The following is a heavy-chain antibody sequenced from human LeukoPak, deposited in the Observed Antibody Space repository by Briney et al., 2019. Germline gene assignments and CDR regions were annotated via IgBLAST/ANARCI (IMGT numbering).Heavy chain of an antibody. CDR1: GGSISSSSYY. Sequence: SETLSLTCTVSGGSISSSSYYWGWLRQPPGQGLEWIGSIYYSGSTYYNPSLKSRVTISVDTSKNQFSLKLSSVTAADTAVYYCAKYSTIPWYYFDYWGQGTLVTVSS. J-gene: IGHJ4*02. D-gene: IGHD5-18*01. V-gene: IGHV4-39*01. CDR3: AKYSTIPWYYFDY. CDR2: IYYSGST.